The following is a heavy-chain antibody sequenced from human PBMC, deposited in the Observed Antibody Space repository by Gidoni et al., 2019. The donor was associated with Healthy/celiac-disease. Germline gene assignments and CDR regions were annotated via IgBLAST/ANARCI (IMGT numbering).Heavy chain of an antibody. CDR3: AKGGGSYGGWFDP. J-gene: IGHJ5*02. CDR1: GFTFSSYA. V-gene: IGHV3-23*01. CDR2: ISGSCGST. D-gene: IGHD1-26*01. Sequence: EVQLLESGGGLVQPGGSLRLSCAASGFTFSSYAMSWVRQAPGKGLEWVAAISGSCGSTYYADSVKGRFTISRDNSKNTLYLQMNSLRAEDTAVYYCAKGGGSYGGWFDPWGQGTLVTVSS.